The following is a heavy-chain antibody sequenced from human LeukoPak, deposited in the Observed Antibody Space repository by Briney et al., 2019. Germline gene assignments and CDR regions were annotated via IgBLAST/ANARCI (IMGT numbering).Heavy chain of an antibody. J-gene: IGHJ4*02. CDR1: GGTFSSYA. CDR3: AGGRDSSSGWLLDY. CDR2: IIPIFGTA. D-gene: IGHD6-19*01. V-gene: IGHV1-69*06. Sequence: SVKVSCKASGGTFSSYAISWVRQAPGQGLEWMGGIIPIFGTANYAQKFQGRVTITADKSTSTAYMELSSLRSEDTAVYYCAGGRDSSSGWLLDYWGQGTLVTVSS.